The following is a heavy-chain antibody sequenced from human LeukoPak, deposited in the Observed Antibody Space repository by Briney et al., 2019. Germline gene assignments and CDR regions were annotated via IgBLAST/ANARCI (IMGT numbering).Heavy chain of an antibody. CDR3: ARDMVRGGNWFDP. CDR1: GGSISSGGYS. J-gene: IGHJ5*02. D-gene: IGHD3-10*01. CDR2: IYHSGST. V-gene: IGHV4-30-2*01. Sequence: PSETLSLTCTVSGGSISSGGYSWSWIRQPPGKGLEWIGYIYHSGSTYYNPSLKSRVTISVDRSKNQFSLKLSSVTAADTAVYYCARDMVRGGNWFDPWGQGTLVTVSS.